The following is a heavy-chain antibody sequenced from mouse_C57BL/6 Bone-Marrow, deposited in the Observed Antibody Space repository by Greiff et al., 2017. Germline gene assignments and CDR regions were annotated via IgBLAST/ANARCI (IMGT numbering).Heavy chain of an antibody. J-gene: IGHJ2*01. CDR3: TISNYDYFDY. CDR2: IDPENGDT. V-gene: IGHV14-4*01. CDR1: GFNIKDDY. D-gene: IGHD2-5*01. Sequence: EVMLVESGAELVRPGASVKLSCTASGFNIKDDYMHWVKQRPEQGLEWIGWIDPENGDTEYASKFQGKATITADTSSNTAYLQLSSLTSEDTAVDYCTISNYDYFDYWGQGTTLTVSS.